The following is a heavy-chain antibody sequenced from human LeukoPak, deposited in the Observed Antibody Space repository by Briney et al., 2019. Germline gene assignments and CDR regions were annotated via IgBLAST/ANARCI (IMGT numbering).Heavy chain of an antibody. D-gene: IGHD6-13*01. J-gene: IGHJ4*02. CDR2: INHSGST. V-gene: IGHV4-34*01. Sequence: SETLSRTCAVYGGSFISGDYWTFIRQTPEKGLEWMGEINHSGSTNYNPNYNPSLKSRVTISLDTSKNQVSLKLNSVTAADTALYYCATFRWAVGFEYWGQGTLVTVSS. CDR1: GGSFISGDY. CDR3: ATFRWAVGFEY.